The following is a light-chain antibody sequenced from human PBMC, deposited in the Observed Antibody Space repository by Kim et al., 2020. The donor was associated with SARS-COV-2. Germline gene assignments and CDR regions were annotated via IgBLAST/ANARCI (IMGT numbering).Light chain of an antibody. CDR1: QSLLNTNGDTD. CDR3: MQNTHWPYT. CDR2: KVS. V-gene: IGKV2-30*01. Sequence: PASISCRSSQSLLNTNGDTDLNWFQQRPGQSPRPLIYKVSKRDSGVPDRFSGSGSGTDFTLKISRVEAEDVGVYYCMQNTHWPYTFGQGTKLEIK. J-gene: IGKJ2*01.